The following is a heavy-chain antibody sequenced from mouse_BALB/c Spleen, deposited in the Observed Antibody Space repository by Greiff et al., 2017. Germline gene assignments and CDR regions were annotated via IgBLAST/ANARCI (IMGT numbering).Heavy chain of an antibody. V-gene: IGHV3-6*02. CDR2: ISYDGSN. Sequence: EVKLVESGPGLVKPSQSLSLTCSVTGYSITSGYYWNWIRQFPGNKLEWMGYISYDGSNNYNPSLKNRISITRDTSKNQFFLKLNSVTTEDTATYYCASGGYGNSYFDYWGQGTTLTVSS. D-gene: IGHD2-10*02. CDR3: ASGGYGNSYFDY. CDR1: GYSITSGYY. J-gene: IGHJ2*01.